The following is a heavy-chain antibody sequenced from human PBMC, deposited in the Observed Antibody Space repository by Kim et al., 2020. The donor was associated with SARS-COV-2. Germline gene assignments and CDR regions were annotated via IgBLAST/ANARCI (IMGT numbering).Heavy chain of an antibody. CDR3: AKGKAGQHSWPYYYYGMDV. D-gene: IGHD6-19*01. V-gene: IGHV3-9*01. CDR1: GFTFDDYA. Sequence: GGSLRLSCAASGFTFDDYAMHWVRQAPGKGLEWVSGISWNSGSIGYADSVKGRFTISRDNAKNSLYLQMNSLRAEDTALYYCAKGKAGQHSWPYYYYGMDVWGQGTTVTVSS. CDR2: ISWNSGSI. J-gene: IGHJ6*02.